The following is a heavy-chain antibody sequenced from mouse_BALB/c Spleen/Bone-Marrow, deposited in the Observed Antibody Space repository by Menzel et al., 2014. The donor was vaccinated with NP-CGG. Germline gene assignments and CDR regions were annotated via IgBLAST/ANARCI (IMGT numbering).Heavy chain of an antibody. Sequence: EVNGVESGGGLVKPGGSLKLSCAASGFAFSSYDMSWVRQTPEKRLEWVAYISSGGGSTYYPDTVKGRFTISRDNAKNTLYLQMSSLKSEDTAMYYCARQGYGYVDFDVLGAATT. CDR3: ARQGYGYVDFDV. J-gene: IGHJ1*01. CDR2: ISSGGGST. V-gene: IGHV5-12-1*01. D-gene: IGHD1-2*01. CDR1: GFAFSSYD.